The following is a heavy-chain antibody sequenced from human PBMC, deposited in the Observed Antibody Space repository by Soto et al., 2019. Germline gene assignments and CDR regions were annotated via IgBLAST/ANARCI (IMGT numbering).Heavy chain of an antibody. CDR3: ARRTSGWYLDY. J-gene: IGHJ4*02. CDR1: GFTFSSYA. Sequence: EVQLLESGGGLVQPGGSLRLSCAASGFTFSSYAMSWVRQAPGKGLEWVSVISGSGDSTYYADSVKGRFTISRDNSKNPLYLQMNSLRAEETAVYYCARRTSGWYLDYWGQGTLVTVSS. D-gene: IGHD6-19*01. CDR2: ISGSGDST. V-gene: IGHV3-23*01.